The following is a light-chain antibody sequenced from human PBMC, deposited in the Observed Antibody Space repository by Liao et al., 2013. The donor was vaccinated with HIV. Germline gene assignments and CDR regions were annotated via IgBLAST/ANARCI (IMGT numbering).Light chain of an antibody. Sequence: SYELTQPPSVSVSPGQTASITCSGDRLGDKYTCWYQQKPGQSPVLVIYQDTKRPPGIPERFSGSNSGNTATLTISGTQAMDEADYYCQAWDISTHVVFGGGTILTVL. CDR1: RLGDKY. J-gene: IGLJ2*01. V-gene: IGLV3-1*01. CDR2: QDT. CDR3: QAWDISTHVV.